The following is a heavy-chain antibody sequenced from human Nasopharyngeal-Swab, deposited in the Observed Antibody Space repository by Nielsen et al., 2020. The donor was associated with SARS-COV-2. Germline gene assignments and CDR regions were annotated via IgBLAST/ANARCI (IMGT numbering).Heavy chain of an antibody. CDR3: TRGSRYYPDYYFGMDV. CDR1: GFTFGDYV. J-gene: IGHJ6*02. Sequence: GGSLRLSCTASGFTFGDYVMTWFRQAPGKGLEWVGFIRSKAYGGTTEYAASVKGRFSISRGDSKRIAYLQMNSLKTEDTAVYYCTRGSRYYPDYYFGMDVWGQGTTVTVSS. V-gene: IGHV3-49*03. CDR2: IRSKAYGGTT. D-gene: IGHD3-3*01.